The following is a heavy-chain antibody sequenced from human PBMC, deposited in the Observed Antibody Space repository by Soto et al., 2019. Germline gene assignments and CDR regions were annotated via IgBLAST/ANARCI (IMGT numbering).Heavy chain of an antibody. CDR2: ISYDGSNK. V-gene: IGHV3-30-3*01. Sequence: QVQLVESGGGVVQPGRSLRLSCAASGFTFSSYAMHWVRQAPGKGLEWEAVISYDGSNKYYADSVKGRFTISRDNSKNSLYLQMNRVRAEHTAVYYWASSSGEVDYGQRYALDIWGQGTMVTVSS. J-gene: IGHJ3*02. CDR3: ASSSGEVDYGQRYALDI. CDR1: GFTFSSYA. D-gene: IGHD4-17*01.